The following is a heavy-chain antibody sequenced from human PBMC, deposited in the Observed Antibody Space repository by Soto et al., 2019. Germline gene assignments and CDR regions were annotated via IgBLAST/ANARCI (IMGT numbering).Heavy chain of an antibody. CDR3: ARGRDDFSSGSFDH. D-gene: IGHD3-3*01. J-gene: IGHJ4*02. CDR2: INHSGTA. Sequence: QVQLQQWGAGLLKPSETLSLTCAVYRAPFSGYSWTWIRQSPGKGLEWIGEINHSGTANYSPSLKSRVTMSVVTSKSQFSLKLSSVTAADTAVYYCARGRDDFSSGSFDHWGPGTLVTVSS. CDR1: RAPFSGYS. V-gene: IGHV4-34*01.